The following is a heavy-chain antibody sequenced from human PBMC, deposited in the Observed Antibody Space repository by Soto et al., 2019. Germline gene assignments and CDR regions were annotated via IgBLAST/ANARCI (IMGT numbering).Heavy chain of an antibody. D-gene: IGHD3-9*01. CDR3: ARVPIWGLDGMDV. Sequence: QVQLVESGGGVVQPGRSLRLSCAASGFTFSSYAMHWIRQAPGKGLEWVAVISNDGSNKYYADSVKGRFTISRDNSKNTLYLQMTSRRAEDTALYYCARVPIWGLDGMDVWGQGTTVTVSS. CDR1: GFTFSSYA. CDR2: ISNDGSNK. J-gene: IGHJ6*02. V-gene: IGHV3-30-3*01.